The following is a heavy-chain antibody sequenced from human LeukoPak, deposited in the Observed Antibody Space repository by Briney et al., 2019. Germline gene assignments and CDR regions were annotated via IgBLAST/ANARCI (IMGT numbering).Heavy chain of an antibody. CDR2: IIPIFGTA. J-gene: IGHJ4*02. CDR3: AREVGATTEIYFDY. V-gene: IGHV1-69*13. D-gene: IGHD1-26*01. Sequence: GASVKVSCKASGGTFSSYAISWVRQAPGQGLEWMGGIIPIFGTANYAQKFQGRVTITADESTSTAYMELSSLRSEDTAVYYCAREVGATTEIYFDYWGQGTLVTVSS. CDR1: GGTFSSYA.